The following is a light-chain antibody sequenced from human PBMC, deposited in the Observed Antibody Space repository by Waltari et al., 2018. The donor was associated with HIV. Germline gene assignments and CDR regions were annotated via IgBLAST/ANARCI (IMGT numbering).Light chain of an antibody. CDR1: QSLLHSDAYNY. CDR3: MQALQTPPT. V-gene: IGKV2-28*01. CDR2: LGS. J-gene: IGKJ1*01. Sequence: DIVLTQSPLSLPVTPGEPASISCRSSQSLLHSDAYNYLDWYLQKPGQSPQLLIYLGSSRASGVPDRFSGSGSGTYFTLKISRVEAEDVGVYYCMQALQTPPTFGQGTKVEIK.